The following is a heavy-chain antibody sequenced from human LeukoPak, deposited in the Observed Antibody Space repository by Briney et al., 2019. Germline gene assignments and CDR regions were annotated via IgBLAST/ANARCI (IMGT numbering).Heavy chain of an antibody. Sequence: SETLSLTCTVSGCSISSYYWIWIRQPPGTGLEGVGYIYYSGSTNYNPSLKSRVTISVDTSKNQFSLKLSSVTAADTAVYYCARSGAGYYYYYMDIWGKGTTVTVSS. CDR2: IYYSGST. V-gene: IGHV4-59*01. CDR3: ARSGAGYYYYYMDI. D-gene: IGHD1-1*01. CDR1: GCSISSYY. J-gene: IGHJ6*03.